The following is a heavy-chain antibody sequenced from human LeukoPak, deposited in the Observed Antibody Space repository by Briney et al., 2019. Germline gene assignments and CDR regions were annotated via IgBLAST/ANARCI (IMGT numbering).Heavy chain of an antibody. CDR3: AKTLLDSSGYYYAGSDH. Sequence: GGSLRLSCTASGFTFGDYAMSWVRQAPGKGLEWVSYITRNSNDIYYADSVKGRFTISRDNAKNSLYLQMNNLRAEDTAVYYCAKTLLDSSGYYYAGSDHWGQGILVTVST. V-gene: IGHV3-48*01. CDR1: GFTFGDYA. D-gene: IGHD3-22*01. J-gene: IGHJ4*02. CDR2: ITRNSNDI.